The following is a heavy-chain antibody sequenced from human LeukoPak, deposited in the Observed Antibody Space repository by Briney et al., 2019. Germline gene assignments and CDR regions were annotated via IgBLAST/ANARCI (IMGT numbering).Heavy chain of an antibody. CDR3: AKVLVGTTCFEY. CDR1: GFTLSSYS. Sequence: GGSLRLSCAASGFTLSSYSMNWVRQAPGKGLEWVSSISSSSSYRYYADSVKGRFTISRDNAKNSLYLQMNSLRAEDTAVYYCAKVLVGTTCFEYWGQGTLVTVSS. V-gene: IGHV3-21*04. J-gene: IGHJ4*02. D-gene: IGHD1-7*01. CDR2: ISSSSSYR.